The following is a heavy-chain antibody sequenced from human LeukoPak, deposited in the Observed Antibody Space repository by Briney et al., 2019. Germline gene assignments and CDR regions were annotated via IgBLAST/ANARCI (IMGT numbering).Heavy chain of an antibody. Sequence: PLQTLSLTRSVSGGSINSDDYYWNWIRPPPGKGLEWIGYIYYSGSTSYNPSLKSRVTISVDTSKNQFSLKLSSVTAADTAVYYCARHGGDYGGDSGTYYFDFWGQGTLVTVSS. CDR3: ARHGGDYGGDSGTYYFDF. V-gene: IGHV4-30-4*01. CDR1: GGSINSDDYY. J-gene: IGHJ4*02. D-gene: IGHD4-23*01. CDR2: IYYSGST.